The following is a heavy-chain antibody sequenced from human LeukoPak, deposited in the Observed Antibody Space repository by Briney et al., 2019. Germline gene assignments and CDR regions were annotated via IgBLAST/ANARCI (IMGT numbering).Heavy chain of an antibody. V-gene: IGHV4-59*08. CDR1: GGSISSYY. CDR2: IYYSGST. J-gene: IGHJ4*02. Sequence: SETLSLTCTVSGGSISSYYWSWIRQPPGKGLEWIGYIYYSGSTNYNPSLKSRVTISVDTSKNQFSLKLSSVTAADTAVYHCARRGWSYFDYWGQGTLVTVSS. D-gene: IGHD6-19*01. CDR3: ARRGWSYFDY.